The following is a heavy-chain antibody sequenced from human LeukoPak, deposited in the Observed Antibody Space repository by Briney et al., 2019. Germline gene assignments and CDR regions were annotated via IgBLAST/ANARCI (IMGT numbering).Heavy chain of an antibody. D-gene: IGHD3-9*01. CDR1: GFTFSSYS. CDR2: ISSSSSYI. J-gene: IGHJ3*02. CDR3: ARVLTLRYFDWPLFAGGGDAFDI. Sequence: GGSLRLSCAASGFTFSSYSMNWVRQAPGKGLEWVSSISSSSSYIYYADSVKGRFTISRDNAKNSLYLQMNSLRAEDTAVYYCARVLTLRYFDWPLFAGGGDAFDIWGQGTMVTVSS. V-gene: IGHV3-21*01.